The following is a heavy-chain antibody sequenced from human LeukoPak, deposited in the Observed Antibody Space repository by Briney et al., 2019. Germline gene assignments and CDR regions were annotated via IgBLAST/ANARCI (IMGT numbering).Heavy chain of an antibody. V-gene: IGHV3-21*01. CDR2: ISSSSSYI. CDR1: GFTFSSYS. D-gene: IGHD2-15*01. Sequence: GSLRLSCAASGFTFSSYSMNWVRQAPGKGLEWVSSISSSSSYIYYADSVKGRFTISRDNAKNSLYLQMNSLRAEDTAVYYCARLYCSGGSCPPGFDPWGQGTLVTVSS. J-gene: IGHJ5*02. CDR3: ARLYCSGGSCPPGFDP.